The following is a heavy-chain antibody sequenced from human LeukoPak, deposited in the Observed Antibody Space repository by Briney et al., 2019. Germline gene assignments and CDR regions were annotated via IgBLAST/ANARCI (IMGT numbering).Heavy chain of an antibody. J-gene: IGHJ4*02. CDR2: IIPIFGTA. Sequence: SVKVSCKASGGTFSSYAISWVRQAPGQGLEWMGGIIPIFGTANYAQKFQGRVTITADESTSTAYMELSSLRSEDTAVYYCARDEFGRVGYFDYWGQGTLVTVSS. CDR3: ARDEFGRVGYFDY. D-gene: IGHD3-10*01. CDR1: GGTFSSYA. V-gene: IGHV1-69*13.